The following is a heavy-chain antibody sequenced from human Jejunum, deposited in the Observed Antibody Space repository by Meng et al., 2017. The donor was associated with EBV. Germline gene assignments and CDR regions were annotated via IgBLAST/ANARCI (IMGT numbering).Heavy chain of an antibody. D-gene: IGHD3-9*01. CDR2: IYYSGDT. Sequence: LHDPGPGFWAPDQAHSLSCVGSGHSICNRYFLLWIRQPPANGLQWIGYIYYSGDTSYYPSLKSRVTISMDTSTNQFSLKLNSVTVEDTVVYLCAIGVRLRDSLSGYYTGPFTWGQGTLVTVSS. J-gene: IGHJ4*02. V-gene: IGHV4-30-4*01. CDR3: AIGVRLRDSLSGYYTGPFT. CDR1: GHSICNRYF.